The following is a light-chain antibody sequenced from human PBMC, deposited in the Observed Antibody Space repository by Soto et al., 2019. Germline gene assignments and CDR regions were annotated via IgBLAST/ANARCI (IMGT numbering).Light chain of an antibody. J-gene: IGKJ5*01. V-gene: IGKV3-11*01. Sequence: VLTQSPATLSLSPGERATLSCRASQSVFSYLAWYQQKPGQAPRLLIYDASNRATGIPVRFSGSGSGTDFTLTINIVEPDDFAIYYCQQRYICPPIPFGRETRLEV. CDR1: QSVFSY. CDR2: DAS. CDR3: QQRYICPPIP.